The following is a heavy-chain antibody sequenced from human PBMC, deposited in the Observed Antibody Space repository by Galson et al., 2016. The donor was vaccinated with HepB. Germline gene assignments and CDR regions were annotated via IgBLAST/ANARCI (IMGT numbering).Heavy chain of an antibody. V-gene: IGHV4-39*01. J-gene: IGHJ5*02. CDR2: IYYVGNT. Sequence: ETLSLTCTVSGGSISSNSYYWGWIRQPPGKGLEWIGSIYYVGNTYYNPSLKSRVIISIDTSNNRVSLKRRSVTAADTAVYYCARHERLLSWFDPWGQGSPVTVSS. CDR3: ARHERLLSWFDP. CDR1: GGSISSNSYY. D-gene: IGHD5-12*01.